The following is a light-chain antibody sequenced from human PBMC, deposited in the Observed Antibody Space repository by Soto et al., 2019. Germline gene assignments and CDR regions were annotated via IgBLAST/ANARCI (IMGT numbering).Light chain of an antibody. CDR3: SSYTGSITLV. CDR2: DVS. CDR1: SSDVGFYNY. V-gene: IGLV2-14*01. J-gene: IGLJ2*01. Sequence: QSALTQPASVSGSPGQSITISCTGTSSDVGFYNYVSWYQQHPGKAPQLMIYDVSNRPSGVSNRFSGSKSGNTASLTISGLQAEDEADYYCSSYTGSITLVFGGGTKLTVL.